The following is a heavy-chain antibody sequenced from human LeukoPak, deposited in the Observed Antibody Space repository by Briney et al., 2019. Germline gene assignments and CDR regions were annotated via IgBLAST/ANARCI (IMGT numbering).Heavy chain of an antibody. D-gene: IGHD1-26*01. V-gene: IGHV4-59*01. J-gene: IGHJ4*02. CDR1: GGSITTYY. CDR2: IHHIVSP. CDR3: ARDILMVGATHYFDY. Sequence: SETLSLTCTVSGGSITTYYWSWLRQSPGRGLEWIGYIHHIVSPTYNPSLKSRVTISVDTSKNQFSLKVSSVTAADTAVYYCARDILMVGATHYFDYWGQGTLVTVSS.